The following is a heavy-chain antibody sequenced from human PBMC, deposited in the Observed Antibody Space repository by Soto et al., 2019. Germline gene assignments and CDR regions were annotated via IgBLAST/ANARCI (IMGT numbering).Heavy chain of an antibody. CDR3: ARLVEVDYYDREREYFDL. D-gene: IGHD3-22*01. CDR1: GYTFTSYY. Sequence: QVQLVQSGAEVKKPGASVKVSCKASGYTFTSYYMHWVRQAPGQGLEWMGIINPSGGSTSYAQKFQGRVTMTRDTSTSTVYMELSSLRSEDTAVYYCARLVEVDYYDREREYFDLWGRGTLVTVSS. CDR2: INPSGGST. V-gene: IGHV1-46*01. J-gene: IGHJ2*01.